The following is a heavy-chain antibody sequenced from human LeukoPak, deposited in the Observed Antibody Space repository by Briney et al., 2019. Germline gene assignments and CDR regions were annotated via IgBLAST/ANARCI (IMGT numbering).Heavy chain of an antibody. CDR1: GFTFSAYS. D-gene: IGHD5-24*01. CDR3: ARDYKYAFDN. CDR2: IGISSGNT. J-gene: IGHJ4*02. V-gene: IGHV3-48*01. Sequence: GGSLRLSCAASGFTFSAYSMSWVRQAPGKGLEWISYIGISSGNTKYADSVKGRFTISGDKAKNSLYLQMNSLRVEDTAVYYCARDYKYAFDNWGQGTLVTVSS.